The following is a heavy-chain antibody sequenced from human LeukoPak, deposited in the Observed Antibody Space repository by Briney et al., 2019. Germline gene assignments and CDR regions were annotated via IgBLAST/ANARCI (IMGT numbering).Heavy chain of an antibody. J-gene: IGHJ4*02. CDR3: ARGKGPSPSYGVFDY. Sequence: GGSLRLSCAASGFTFSSYWMHWVRQAPGKGLVCVSRINSDGSSTSYADSVKGRFTISRDNAKNTLYLQMNSLRVEDTAVYYCARGKGPSPSYGVFDYWGQGTLVTVSS. V-gene: IGHV3-74*01. CDR2: INSDGSST. CDR1: GFTFSSYW. D-gene: IGHD4-17*01.